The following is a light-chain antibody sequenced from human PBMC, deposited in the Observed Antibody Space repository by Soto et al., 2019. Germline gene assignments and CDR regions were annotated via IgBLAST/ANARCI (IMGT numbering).Light chain of an antibody. CDR3: NSYAGDIIRFV. CDR2: EVS. CDR1: SSDVGAYKY. J-gene: IGLJ1*01. Sequence: LTQPASVPGSPGQSVTISCTGTSSDVGAYKYVSWYQQHPGKAPKLMIYEVSNRPSGVSNRFSGSKSGNTASLTISGLQADDEADYYCNSYAGDIIRFVFGTGTKVTVL. V-gene: IGLV2-14*01.